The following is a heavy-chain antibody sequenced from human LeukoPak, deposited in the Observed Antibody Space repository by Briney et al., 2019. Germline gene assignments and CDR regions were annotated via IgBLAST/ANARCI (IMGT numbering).Heavy chain of an antibody. CDR1: GFIFSSYT. J-gene: IGHJ4*02. CDR2: ISATSAII. D-gene: IGHD3-22*01. CDR3: AKRPSTVYYDSSGPFDY. V-gene: IGHV3-23*01. Sequence: PGGSLRLSCAASGFIFSSYTMSWVRQAPGKGLEWVSAISATSAIIYYADSVKGRFTIFRDNSKNTLYLQMNSLRAEDTAIYYCAKRPSTVYYDSSGPFDYWGQGTLVTVSS.